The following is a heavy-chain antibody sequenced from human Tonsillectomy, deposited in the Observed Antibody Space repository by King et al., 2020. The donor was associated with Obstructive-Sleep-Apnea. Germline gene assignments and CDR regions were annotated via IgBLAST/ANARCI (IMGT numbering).Heavy chain of an antibody. CDR1: GFTFNTYA. J-gene: IGHJ4*02. Sequence: VQLVESGGGVVQPGRSLRLSCAASGFTFNTYAMHWVRQAPGKGLEWVVVISNDGTKKYYADSVKGRFTISRDNSKNTLYLQMNSLRPEDTALYYCARDSDYSPMSGSFYNLLFDYWGQGTLVTVSS. CDR3: ARDSDYSPMSGSFYNLLFDY. CDR2: ISNDGTKK. D-gene: IGHD3-10*01. V-gene: IGHV3-30*04.